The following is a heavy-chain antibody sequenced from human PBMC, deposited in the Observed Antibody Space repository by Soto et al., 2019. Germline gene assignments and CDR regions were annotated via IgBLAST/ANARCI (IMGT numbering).Heavy chain of an antibody. J-gene: IGHJ5*02. CDR3: ASGRTTMTVSFSARGGNWFDP. CDR1: GGSISSTGYY. V-gene: IGHV4-39*01. Sequence: QLQLQESGPGLVKPSETLSLTCSVSGGSISSTGYYWGWIRLPPGKGLEWIGSIYNSGSTYYNPSLKSRVTISVDTFKNLFSLRLSAVTAADTAVYYCASGRTTMTVSFSARGGNWFDPWGQGTLVTVSS. CDR2: IYNSGST. D-gene: IGHD3-22*01.